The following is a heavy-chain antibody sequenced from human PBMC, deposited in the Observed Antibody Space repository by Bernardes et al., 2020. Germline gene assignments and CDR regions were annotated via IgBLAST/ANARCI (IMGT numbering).Heavy chain of an antibody. CDR3: ARVVVVPAAMGFDP. D-gene: IGHD2-2*01. V-gene: IGHV3-74*01. J-gene: IGHJ5*02. CDR2: INSDGSST. Sequence: GGSLRLSCAASGFTFSSYWMHWVRQAPGKGLVWVSRINSDGSSTSYADSVKGRFTISRDNAKNTLYLQMNSLRAEDTAVYYCARVVVVPAAMGFDPWGQGTLVTVSS. CDR1: GFTFSSYW.